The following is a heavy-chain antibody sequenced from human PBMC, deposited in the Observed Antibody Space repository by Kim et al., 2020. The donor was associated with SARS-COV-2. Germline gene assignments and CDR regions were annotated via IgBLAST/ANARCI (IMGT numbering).Heavy chain of an antibody. D-gene: IGHD2-2*02. CDR1: GFTFSTYA. J-gene: IGHJ5*01. Sequence: GGSLRLACAASGFTFSTYAMTWVRQAPGKGLQWVSTVSGSGDSTYYADSVKGRFTIYRDTSKNTLFLQMNSLRVEDTAVYYCAMGDCDSARCYTTDSWGRGPLVTLSS. V-gene: IGHV3-23*01. CDR3: AMGDCDSARCYTTDS. CDR2: VSGSGDST.